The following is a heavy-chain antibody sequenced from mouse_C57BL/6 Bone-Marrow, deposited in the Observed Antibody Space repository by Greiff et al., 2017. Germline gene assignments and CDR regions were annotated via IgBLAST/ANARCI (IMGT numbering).Heavy chain of an antibody. CDR1: GYTFTSYW. J-gene: IGHJ1*03. V-gene: IGHV1-64*01. Sequence: QVQLQQPGAELVKPGASVKLSCKASGYTFTSYWMHWVKQRPGQGLEWIGMIHPNSGSTNYNEKFKSKATLTVDKSSSTAYMQLSILTSEDSAVYYCARRDYYGSTYWYFDVWGTGTTVTVSS. CDR2: IHPNSGST. D-gene: IGHD1-1*01. CDR3: ARRDYYGSTYWYFDV.